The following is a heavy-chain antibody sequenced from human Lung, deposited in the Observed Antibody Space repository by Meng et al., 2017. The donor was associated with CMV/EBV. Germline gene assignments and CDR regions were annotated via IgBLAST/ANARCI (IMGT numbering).Heavy chain of an antibody. CDR1: GYTFSGFF. Sequence: ASVKVSCKASGYTFSGFFMHWLRQAPGRGLEWMGWINTHTGHTEYAQRFQGRLTMTRDTSISTAYMELSRLTSDDTATFYCARGIPDYWSHGTLVTVSS. CDR3: ARGIPDY. J-gene: IGHJ4*01. V-gene: IGHV1-2*02. CDR2: INTHTGHT. D-gene: IGHD2-2*02.